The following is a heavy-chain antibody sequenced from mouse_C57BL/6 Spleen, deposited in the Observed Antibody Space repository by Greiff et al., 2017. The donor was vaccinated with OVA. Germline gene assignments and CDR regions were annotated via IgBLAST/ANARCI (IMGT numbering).Heavy chain of an antibody. Sequence: VQLQQSGAELVKPGASVKLSCKASGYTFTSYWMHWVKQRPGQGLEWIGMIHPNSGSTNYNEKFKSKATLTVDKSSSTAYMQLSSLTSEDSAVYYCARSGDGYGDYWGQGTSVTVSS. V-gene: IGHV1-64*01. J-gene: IGHJ4*01. D-gene: IGHD2-2*01. CDR2: IHPNSGST. CDR3: ARSGDGYGDY. CDR1: GYTFTSYW.